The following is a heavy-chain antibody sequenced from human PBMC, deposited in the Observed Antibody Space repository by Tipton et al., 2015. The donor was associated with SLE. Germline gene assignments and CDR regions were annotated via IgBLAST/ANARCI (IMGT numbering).Heavy chain of an antibody. CDR2: VYYTGSP. CDR3: VRQDLEASVAAPGSVFDI. J-gene: IGHJ3*02. V-gene: IGHV4-39*07. D-gene: IGHD6-19*01. CDR1: GGPISNSNYF. Sequence: PGLVKPSETLSLTCTVSGGPISNSNYFWAWIRQAPGVGLEWIGSVYYTGSPYDSPSLKSRVTISVDRSKNQFSLKLRSVTAADTAIYYCVRQDLEASVAAPGSVFDIWGQGTLVTVSS.